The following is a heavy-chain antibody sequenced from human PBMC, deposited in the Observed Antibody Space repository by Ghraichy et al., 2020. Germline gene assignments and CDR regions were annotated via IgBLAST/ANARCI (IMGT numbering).Heavy chain of an antibody. J-gene: IGHJ4*02. CDR2: ISSSSSTI. CDR1: GFTFSSYS. Sequence: LSLTCAASGFTFSSYSINWVRQAPGKGLEWVSYISSSSSTIYYADSVKGRFTISRDNAKNSLYLQMNSLRDEDTAVYYCVRYFDWTGYYWGQGTLVTVSS. V-gene: IGHV3-48*02. D-gene: IGHD3-9*01. CDR3: VRYFDWTGYY.